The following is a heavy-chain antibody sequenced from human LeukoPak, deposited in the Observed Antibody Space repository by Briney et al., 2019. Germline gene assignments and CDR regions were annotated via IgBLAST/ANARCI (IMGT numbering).Heavy chain of an antibody. V-gene: IGHV3-21*04. Sequence: GGSLRLSCAASGFTFSSYSMNWVRQAPGKGLEWVSSISSSSSYIYYADSVKGRFTISRDNSKNTLYLQMNSLRAEDTAVYYCAKELRRTCFDYWGQGTLVTVSS. CDR1: GFTFSSYS. CDR3: AKELRRTCFDY. J-gene: IGHJ4*02. D-gene: IGHD6-6*01. CDR2: ISSSSSYI.